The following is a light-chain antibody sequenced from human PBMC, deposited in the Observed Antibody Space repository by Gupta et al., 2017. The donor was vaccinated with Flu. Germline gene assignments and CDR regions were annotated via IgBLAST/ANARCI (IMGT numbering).Light chain of an antibody. V-gene: IGLV3-25*03. Sequence: GQTARITCSGDALRKQYAYWYQQKPGQAPVLVIYNDSERPSGISERFSGSSSGNTVTLTISGVQAEDEADYYCQSADSSSIYCVFGGGTKLTVL. CDR2: NDS. J-gene: IGLJ2*01. CDR3: QSADSSSIYCV. CDR1: ALRKQY.